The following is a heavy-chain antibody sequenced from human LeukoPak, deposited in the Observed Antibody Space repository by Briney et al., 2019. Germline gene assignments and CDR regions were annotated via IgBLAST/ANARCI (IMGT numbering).Heavy chain of an antibody. V-gene: IGHV1-46*01. Sequence: ASVKVSCKASGYTFIAYYLHWVRQAPGQGLEWMGIINPNSGGTTYAQKFQGRVTLTGDTSASTVFMELSSLTSEDTAVYYCAREGFCSGTNCPAVYWGQGTLVTVSS. CDR3: AREGFCSGTNCPAVY. CDR1: GYTFIAYY. CDR2: INPNSGGT. J-gene: IGHJ4*02. D-gene: IGHD2-2*01.